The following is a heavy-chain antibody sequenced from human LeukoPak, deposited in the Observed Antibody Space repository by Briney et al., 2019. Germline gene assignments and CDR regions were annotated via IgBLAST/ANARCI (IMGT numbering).Heavy chain of an antibody. V-gene: IGHV3-21*01. CDR2: ISSSSSYI. D-gene: IGHD2-8*01. Sequence: PGGSLRLSCAASGFSVSSNYMNWARQAPGKGLEWVPSISSSSSYIYYADSVKGRFTISRDNAKNSLYLQMNSLRAEDTAVYYCARGTFNGFDPWGQGTLVTVSS. J-gene: IGHJ5*02. CDR1: GFSVSSNY. CDR3: ARGTFNGFDP.